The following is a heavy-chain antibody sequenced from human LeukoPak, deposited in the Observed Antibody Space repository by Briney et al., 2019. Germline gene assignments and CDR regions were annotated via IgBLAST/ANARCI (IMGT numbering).Heavy chain of an antibody. V-gene: IGHV3-23*01. Sequence: GGSLRLSCAASGFTFSSYAMSWVRQAPGKGLEWVSAISGSGGSTYYADSVKGRFTISRDNSKNTLYLQMNSPRAEDTAVYYCAKEPYYDFWSGYYRVDYWGQGTLVTVSS. CDR3: AKEPYYDFWSGYYRVDY. J-gene: IGHJ4*02. CDR2: ISGSGGST. CDR1: GFTFSSYA. D-gene: IGHD3-3*01.